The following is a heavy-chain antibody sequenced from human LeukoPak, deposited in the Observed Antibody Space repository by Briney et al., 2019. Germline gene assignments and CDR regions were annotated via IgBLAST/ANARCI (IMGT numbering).Heavy chain of an antibody. D-gene: IGHD2-15*01. J-gene: IGHJ6*03. V-gene: IGHV1-46*01. CDR3: ARVVALDTSYYYYYMDV. CDR1: GYTFTSYY. CDR2: INPSGGST. Sequence: ASVKVSCKASGYTFTSYYMHWVRQAPGQGLEWMGIINPSGGSTSYAQKFQGRVTMTRDTSTSTVYMELSSLRSEDTAVYYCARVVALDTSYYYYYMDVWGKGTTVTISS.